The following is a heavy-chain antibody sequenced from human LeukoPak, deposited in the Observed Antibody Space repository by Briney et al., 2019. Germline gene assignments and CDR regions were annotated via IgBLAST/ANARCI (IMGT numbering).Heavy chain of an antibody. V-gene: IGHV1-69*04. D-gene: IGHD5-18*01. CDR2: IIPILGIA. J-gene: IGHJ4*02. CDR1: GGTFISYA. Sequence: GASVKVSCKASGGTFISYAISWVRQAPGQGLEWMGRIIPILGIANYAQKFQGRVTITADKSTSTAYMELSSLRSEDTAVYYCARQGYSYGYSFDYWGQGTLVTVSS. CDR3: ARQGYSYGYSFDY.